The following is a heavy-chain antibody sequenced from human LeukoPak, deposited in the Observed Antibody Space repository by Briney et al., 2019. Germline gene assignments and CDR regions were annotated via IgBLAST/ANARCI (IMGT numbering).Heavy chain of an antibody. CDR1: GGSFSGYY. V-gene: IGHV4-34*01. CDR2: INHSGST. J-gene: IGHJ4*02. Sequence: SETLSLTCAVYGGSFSGYYWSWIRQPPGKGLEWIGEINHSGSTNYNPSLKSRVTISVDTSKNQFSLKLSSVTDADTAVYYCARGVDTAMVSEFDYWGQGTLVTVSS. CDR3: ARGVDTAMVSEFDY. D-gene: IGHD5-18*01.